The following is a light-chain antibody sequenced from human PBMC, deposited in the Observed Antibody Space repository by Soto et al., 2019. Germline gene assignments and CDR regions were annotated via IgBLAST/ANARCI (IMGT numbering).Light chain of an antibody. CDR1: GAGYN. V-gene: IGLV1-40*01. CDR2: GNS. J-gene: IGLJ2*01. Sequence: QSVLTQPSSVSGAPGQRVTISCTGGAGYNVHWYQQLPGTAPKLLISGNSNRPSGVPDRFSGSKSGTSASLAITGLQAEDEADYYCQSSDSRLSGRGVVFGGVPKLTVL. CDR3: QSSDSRLSGRGVV.